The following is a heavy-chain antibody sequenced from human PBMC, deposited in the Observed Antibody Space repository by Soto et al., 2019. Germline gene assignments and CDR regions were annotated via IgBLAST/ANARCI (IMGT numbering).Heavy chain of an antibody. V-gene: IGHV4-34*01. J-gene: IGHJ6*03. Sequence: SETLSLTCAVYGGSFSGYYWSWIRQPPGKGLEWIGEINHSGSTNYNPSLKSRVTISVDTSKNQFSLKLSSVTAADTAVYYCARGRKRYMDVWGKGTTVTVSS. CDR2: INHSGST. CDR1: GGSFSGYY. CDR3: ARGRKRYMDV.